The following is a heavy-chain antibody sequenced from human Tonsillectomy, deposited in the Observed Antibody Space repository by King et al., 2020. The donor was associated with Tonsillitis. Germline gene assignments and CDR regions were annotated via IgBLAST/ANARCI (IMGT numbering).Heavy chain of an antibody. J-gene: IGHJ3*02. CDR1: VFTLMSCW. CDR2: IKQDGMQK. Sequence: VQRVESGGGLVQPGGALRLSCAASVFTLMSCWMSWVRQAPGEGREWVANIKQDGMQKYYVDSVKGRFTISSDNAKKSLYLQMNSLSAEDTAVYYCASTWGALDIWGQGTMVTVSS. V-gene: IGHV3-7*03. D-gene: IGHD3-16*01. CDR3: ASTWGALDI.